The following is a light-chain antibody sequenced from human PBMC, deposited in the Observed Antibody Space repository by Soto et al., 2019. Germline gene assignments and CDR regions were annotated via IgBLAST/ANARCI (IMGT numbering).Light chain of an antibody. Sequence: QSALTQPASVSGSPGQSITVSCAGTSSDVGVYNLVSWYQQHPGKAPKLIIYEGTERPSGISPRFSGSKSGNTASLTISGLQAEDEADYYCSSYTCTSTYVFGPGTKV. CDR2: EGT. V-gene: IGLV2-14*02. J-gene: IGLJ1*01. CDR1: SSDVGVYNL. CDR3: SSYTCTSTYV.